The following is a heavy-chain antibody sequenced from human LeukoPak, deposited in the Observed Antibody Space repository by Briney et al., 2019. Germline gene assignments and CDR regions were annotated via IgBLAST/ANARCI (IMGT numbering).Heavy chain of an antibody. D-gene: IGHD3-22*01. Sequence: SETLSLTCTVSGGSISSSSYYWGWIRQPPGEGLEWIGSIYYSGSTYYNPSLKSRVTISVDTSKNQFSLKLSSVTAADTAVYYCARARREYYYDSSGYLGIWGQGTMVTVSS. CDR1: GGSISSSSYY. CDR2: IYYSGST. J-gene: IGHJ3*02. CDR3: ARARREYYYDSSGYLGI. V-gene: IGHV4-39*01.